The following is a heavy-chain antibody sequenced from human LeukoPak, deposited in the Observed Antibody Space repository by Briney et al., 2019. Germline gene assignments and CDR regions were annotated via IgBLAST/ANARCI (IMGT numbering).Heavy chain of an antibody. V-gene: IGHV3-11*01. CDR3: AGEGYGDHDGDY. Sequence: KPGGSLRLSCAASGFTFSDYYMSWIRQAPGKGLEWISYISSSGSTKYYADSVKGRFTISRDNAKTSLYLQMNSLRAEDTAVYYCAGEGYGDHDGDYWGQGTLVTVSS. CDR1: GFTFSDYY. D-gene: IGHD4-17*01. CDR2: ISSSGSTK. J-gene: IGHJ4*02.